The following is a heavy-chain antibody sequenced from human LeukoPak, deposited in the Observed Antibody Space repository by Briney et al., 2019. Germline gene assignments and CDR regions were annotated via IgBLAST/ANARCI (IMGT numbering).Heavy chain of an antibody. V-gene: IGHV3-7*01. CDR1: GFTFSSYW. D-gene: IGHD6-19*01. Sequence: GGSLRLSCAASGFTFSSYWMSWVRQAPGKGLEWVANIKQDGSEKYYVDSVKGRFTISRDNAKNSLYLQMSSLRAEDTAVYYCARVKQWLGLYAFDIWGQGTMVTVSS. CDR3: ARVKQWLGLYAFDI. CDR2: IKQDGSEK. J-gene: IGHJ3*02.